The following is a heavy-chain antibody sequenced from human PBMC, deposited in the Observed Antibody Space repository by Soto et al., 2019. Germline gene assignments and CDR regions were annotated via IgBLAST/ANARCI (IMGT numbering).Heavy chain of an antibody. J-gene: IGHJ4*02. CDR2: INPSGGRT. CDR1: GYTFTTYH. CDR3: ARATVTTMVDYFDY. V-gene: IGHV1-46*01. Sequence: QVQLVRSGAEVKKPGASVKVSCKASGYTFTTYHMHWVRQAPGQGLEWMGIINPSGGRTSYPQKFPGRVTMTRDTSTSTVYMELSSLRSEDTAVYYCARATVTTMVDYFDYWGQGTLVTVSS. D-gene: IGHD4-17*01.